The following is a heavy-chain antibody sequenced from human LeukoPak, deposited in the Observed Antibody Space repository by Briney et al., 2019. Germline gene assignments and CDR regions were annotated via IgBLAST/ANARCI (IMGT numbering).Heavy chain of an antibody. CDR1: GYGFTDYY. D-gene: IGHD6-6*01. Sequence: ASLKVSCQASGYGFTDYYVHWIRHAPGQGLEWMGWINPSSGATIYAQKFQGRVTMTRDTFTTTAYMEIKSLVSHDTAVYYCARGWQINSSGGFVDPWGQGTLVTVSS. CDR3: ARGWQINSSGGFVDP. CDR2: INPSSGAT. V-gene: IGHV1-2*02. J-gene: IGHJ5*02.